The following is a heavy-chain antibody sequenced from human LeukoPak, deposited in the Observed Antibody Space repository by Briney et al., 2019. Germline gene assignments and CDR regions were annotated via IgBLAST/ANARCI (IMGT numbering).Heavy chain of an antibody. Sequence: KPSETLSLTCAVYGGSFSGYYWSWIRQPPGEGLEWIGEINHSGSTNYNPSLKSRVTISVDTSKNQFSLKLSSVTAADTAVYYCAGFDSSGYFSVYWGQGTLVTVSS. J-gene: IGHJ4*02. CDR2: INHSGST. CDR1: GGSFSGYY. D-gene: IGHD3-22*01. V-gene: IGHV4-34*01. CDR3: AGFDSSGYFSVY.